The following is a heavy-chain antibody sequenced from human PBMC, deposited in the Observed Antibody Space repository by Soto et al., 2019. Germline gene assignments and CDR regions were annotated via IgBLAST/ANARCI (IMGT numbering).Heavy chain of an antibody. CDR3: ARGSEYGDSPYYYYYYGMDV. Sequence: LSLTCTVSGGSISSSSYYWGWIRQPPGKGLEWVGSIYYSGRTYYNPSLKRRATISVDPYLNQCSLKLSSVTAADTAVYYCARGSEYGDSPYYYYYYGMDVWGQGTTVTVSS. V-gene: IGHV4-39*01. CDR2: IYYSGRT. J-gene: IGHJ6*02. D-gene: IGHD4-17*01. CDR1: GGSISSSSYY.